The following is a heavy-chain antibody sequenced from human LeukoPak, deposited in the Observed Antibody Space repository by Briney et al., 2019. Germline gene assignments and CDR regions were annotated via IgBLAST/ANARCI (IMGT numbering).Heavy chain of an antibody. CDR3: ARETPSRYFDY. V-gene: IGHV1-69*04. CDR2: IIPILGIA. Sequence: SVKVSCKASGGTFSSYAISWVRQAPGQGLEWMGRIIPILGIANYAQKFQGRVTITADKSTSTAYMELSSLRSEDTAVYYCARETPSRYFDYWGQGTLVTVSS. J-gene: IGHJ4*02. CDR1: GGTFSSYA. D-gene: IGHD4-23*01.